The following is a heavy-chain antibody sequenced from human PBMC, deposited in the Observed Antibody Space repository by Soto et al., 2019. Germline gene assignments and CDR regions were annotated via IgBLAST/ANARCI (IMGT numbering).Heavy chain of an antibody. D-gene: IGHD2-21*01. Sequence: QVQLVQSGPDVKNPGASVKVSCKTSGYTFTRYAIHWVRQAPGQRLEWMGRINAGNGDTRYSQKFQSRVTITRDTTASTADMEMSSLRSEDTAIYGVARCSRDKSRKKFAYWGLRVLVTVSS. CDR2: INAGNGDT. CDR3: ARCSRDKSRKKFAY. V-gene: IGHV1-3*01. CDR1: GYTFTRYA. J-gene: IGHJ4*02.